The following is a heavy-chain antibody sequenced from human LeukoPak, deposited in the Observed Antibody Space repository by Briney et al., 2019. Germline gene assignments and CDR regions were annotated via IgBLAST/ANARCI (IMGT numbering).Heavy chain of an antibody. V-gene: IGHV3-30*02. CDR1: GFTFSSYG. J-gene: IGHJ5*02. Sequence: GGSLRLSCAASGFTFSSYGMHWVRQAPGKGLEWGAFIRYDGSNKYDADSVKGRFTISRDNSKNTLYLQMNSLRAEDTAVYYCAKTDSSGYYSGGFDPWGQGTLVTVSS. D-gene: IGHD3-22*01. CDR3: AKTDSSGYYSGGFDP. CDR2: IRYDGSNK.